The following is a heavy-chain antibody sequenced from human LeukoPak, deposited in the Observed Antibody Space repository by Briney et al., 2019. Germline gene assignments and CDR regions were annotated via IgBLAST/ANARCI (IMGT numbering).Heavy chain of an antibody. J-gene: IGHJ4*02. V-gene: IGHV3-48*01. CDR2: ISISSSTI. CDR3: ASGNYYGSGSYSSFDY. D-gene: IGHD3-10*01. Sequence: GGSLRLPCAASGFTFSSYTMNCVRHAPGKGLEWVSYISISSSTIYYADSVKGRFTISRDNAKNSLYLQMNSLRAEDTAVYYCASGNYYGSGSYSSFDYWGQGTLVTVSS. CDR1: GFTFSSYT.